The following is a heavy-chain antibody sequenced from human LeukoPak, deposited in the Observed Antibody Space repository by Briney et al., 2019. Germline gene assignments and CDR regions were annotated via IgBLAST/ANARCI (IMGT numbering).Heavy chain of an antibody. J-gene: IGHJ3*01. V-gene: IGHV3-30*02. D-gene: IGHD5-24*01. CDR1: GFTFNSYG. CDR2: IRYDGSNK. Sequence: GGSLRLPCAASGFTFNSYGMNWVRQAPGKGLEWVAFIRYDGSNKYYADSVKGRFIISRDNSKNTLYLQMNSLRAEDTALYYCAKRIEMATKISGALDVWGQGTMVTVSS. CDR3: AKRIEMATKISGALDV.